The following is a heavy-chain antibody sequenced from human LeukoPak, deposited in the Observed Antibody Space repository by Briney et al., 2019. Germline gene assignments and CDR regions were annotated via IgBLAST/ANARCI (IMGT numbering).Heavy chain of an antibody. V-gene: IGHV3-30*04. CDR1: GFTFTIYA. D-gene: IGHD4-17*01. CDR2: VSYDGSQT. J-gene: IGHJ4*02. Sequence: GGSLRLSCAASGFTFTIYAMHWVRQAPGKGLEWVAFVSYDGSQTYYADSVKGRFTISRDNSKNTLYLQMNSLRAEDTAIYYCARMSNTVTKEYYFNYWGQGTLVTVSS. CDR3: ARMSNTVTKEYYFNY.